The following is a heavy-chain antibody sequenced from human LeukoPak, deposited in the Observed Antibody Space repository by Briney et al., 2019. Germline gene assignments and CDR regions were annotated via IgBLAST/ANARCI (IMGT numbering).Heavy chain of an antibody. V-gene: IGHV4-39*07. J-gene: IGHJ4*02. Sequence: SETLSLTCTVSGGSISSSSYYWGWIRQPPGKGLEWIGSIYYSGSSSYYNPSLKSRVTISVDTSKNQFSLKLSSVTAADTAVYFCARAPWTPGYAAFDYWGRGTLVTVSS. CDR2: IYYSGSSS. CDR1: GGSISSSSYY. CDR3: ARAPWTPGYAAFDY. D-gene: IGHD3-9*01.